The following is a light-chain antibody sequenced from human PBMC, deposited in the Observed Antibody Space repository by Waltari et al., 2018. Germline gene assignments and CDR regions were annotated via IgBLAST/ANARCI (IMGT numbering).Light chain of an antibody. V-gene: IGKV3-20*01. CDR2: GAS. CDR3: QKYDRLPAT. Sequence: EIVLTQSPGTLSLSPGERATLSCRASQSVGRYLAWYQQKPGQAPRLLVYGASSRATCIPDCSLTISRLEPEDFAVYFCQKYDRLPATFGQGTKVEIK. CDR1: QSVGRY. J-gene: IGKJ1*01.